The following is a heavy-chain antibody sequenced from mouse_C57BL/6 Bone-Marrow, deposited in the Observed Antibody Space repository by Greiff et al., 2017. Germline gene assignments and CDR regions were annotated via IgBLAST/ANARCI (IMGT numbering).Heavy chain of an antibody. V-gene: IGHV1-72*01. CDR2: IDPNSGGT. J-gene: IGHJ1*03. CDR1: GYTFTSYW. CDR3: AREVGDYYGPYGDCDG. Sequence: QVQLQQPGAELVKPGASVKLSCKASGYTFTSYWMHWVKQRPGRGLAWIGRIDPNSGGTKYNETFKSKATLTVDNPSSTAYMQLRSLTSADAAVYYCAREVGDYYGPYGDCDGWGTGTTVTVSS. D-gene: IGHD1-1*01.